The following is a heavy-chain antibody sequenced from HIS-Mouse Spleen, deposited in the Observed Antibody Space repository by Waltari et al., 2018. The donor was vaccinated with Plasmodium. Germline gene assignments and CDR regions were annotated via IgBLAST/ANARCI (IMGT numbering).Heavy chain of an antibody. V-gene: IGHV1-2*02. D-gene: IGHD6-13*01. CDR1: GYTFTGYY. Sequence: QVQLVQSGAEVKKPGASVKVSCKASGYTFTGYYMHLVRQAPGHGLEWMGWINPNSGGTNYAQKFQGRVTMTRDTSISTAYMELSRLRSDDTAVYYCARVLGYKAAAGTFVEYFQHWGQGTLVTVSS. CDR2: INPNSGGT. J-gene: IGHJ1*01. CDR3: ARVLGYKAAAGTFVEYFQH.